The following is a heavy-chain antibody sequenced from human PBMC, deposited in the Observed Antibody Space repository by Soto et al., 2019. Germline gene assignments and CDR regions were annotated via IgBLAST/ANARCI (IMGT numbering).Heavy chain of an antibody. CDR3: AKDLDYRGYYYHGMDV. V-gene: IGHV3-30*18. Sequence: QVQLVESGGGVVQPGRSLRLSCVASGFTFSSYGMHWVRQSPGKGLEWVAVISFDGNDKYYADSVKGRFTISRDNSKNTLDLQMNGLRAEDTAVYYCAKDLDYRGYYYHGMDVWGQGTTVTVSS. J-gene: IGHJ6*02. D-gene: IGHD4-4*01. CDR1: GFTFSSYG. CDR2: ISFDGNDK.